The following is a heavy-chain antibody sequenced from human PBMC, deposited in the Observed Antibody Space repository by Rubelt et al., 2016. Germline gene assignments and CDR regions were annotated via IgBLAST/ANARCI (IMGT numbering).Heavy chain of an antibody. CDR2: SHYSGTT. V-gene: IGHV4-61*05. CDR3: AGRTAASGTFYH. D-gene: IGHD1/OR15-1a*01. J-gene: IGHJ4*02. Sequence: GWIRRPPGKGLEWIGYSHYSGTTNYSPSLRSRVTMSVDKSQNQVSLRLTSVTAADTAVYYCAGRTAASGTFYHWGRGTLVTVSS.